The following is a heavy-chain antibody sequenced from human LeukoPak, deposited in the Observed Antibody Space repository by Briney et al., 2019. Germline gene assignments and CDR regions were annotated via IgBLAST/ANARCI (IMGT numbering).Heavy chain of an antibody. D-gene: IGHD3-22*01. CDR3: ARVARPDSLPRKMGAFDV. Sequence: GASVKVSCKASKYTFNAYYMHWVRQAPGQGLEWMGWINPYSGSTNYAQKFQGRVTLTRDTSISTGYMELSRLRSDDTAVYYCARVARPDSLPRKMGAFDVWGQGTMVTVSS. J-gene: IGHJ3*01. V-gene: IGHV1-2*02. CDR2: INPYSGST. CDR1: KYTFNAYY.